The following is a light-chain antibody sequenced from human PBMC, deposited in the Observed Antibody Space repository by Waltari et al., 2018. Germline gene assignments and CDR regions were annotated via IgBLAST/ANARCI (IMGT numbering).Light chain of an antibody. V-gene: IGKV1-39*01. Sequence: DIRMTQSPPSLSASAGDRVTITCRAGQSIRSYLNWYQQKPGKAPKLLIYATTSLQSGVPSRFSGSGSGTEFTLTVSSLQPEDFATYYCQQSYSTPYTFGQGTKLEIK. CDR3: QQSYSTPYT. CDR2: ATT. J-gene: IGKJ2*01. CDR1: QSIRSY.